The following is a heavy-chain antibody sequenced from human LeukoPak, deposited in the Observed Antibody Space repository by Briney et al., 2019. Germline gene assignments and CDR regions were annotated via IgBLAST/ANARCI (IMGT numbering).Heavy chain of an antibody. V-gene: IGHV3-7*03. CDR3: ATYSGAPHKKFEE. CDR2: IKQEESEK. D-gene: IGHD1-26*01. Sequence: PGGSLRLSCAASGFSLSTYWMSWVRQAPGKGLEWVANIKQEESEKDYVDSVKGRFTISRDNAKNSLYLQMRSLRAEDTAVYYCATYSGAPHKKFEEWGQGTLVTVSS. CDR1: GFSLSTYW. J-gene: IGHJ4*02.